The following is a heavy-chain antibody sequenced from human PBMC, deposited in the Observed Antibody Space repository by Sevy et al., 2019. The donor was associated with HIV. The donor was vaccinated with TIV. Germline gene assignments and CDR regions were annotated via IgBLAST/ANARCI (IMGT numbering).Heavy chain of an antibody. D-gene: IGHD6-6*01. J-gene: IGHJ4*02. CDR3: AKWSGLPSSPFDY. CDR2: ISGSGGST. Sequence: GGSLRLSCAASGFTFSNYAMSWVRQAPGKGLEWVSAISGSGGSTYYADSMKGRFTISRDNSTNTPFLQMTSLRAEGTAVYFCAKWSGLPSSPFDYWGQGTLVTVSS. V-gene: IGHV3-23*01. CDR1: GFTFSNYA.